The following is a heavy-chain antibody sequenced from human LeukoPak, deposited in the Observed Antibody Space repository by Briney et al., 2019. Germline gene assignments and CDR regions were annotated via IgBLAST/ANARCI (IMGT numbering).Heavy chain of an antibody. Sequence: SETLSLTCTVSGGSISSSYYWGWIRQPPGKGLEWIGSKYHGGSTYANPSLKSRVTISLDTSKNQFSLKLSSVTAADTAVFYCAAQLIRSNGIDYYHMDVWGNGTTVTVSS. V-gene: IGHV4-39*07. J-gene: IGHJ6*03. CDR3: AAQLIRSNGIDYYHMDV. D-gene: IGHD4-17*01. CDR2: KYHGGST. CDR1: GGSISSSYY.